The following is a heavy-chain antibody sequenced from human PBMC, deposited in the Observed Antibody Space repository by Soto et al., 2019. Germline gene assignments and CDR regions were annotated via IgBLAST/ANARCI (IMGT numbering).Heavy chain of an antibody. J-gene: IGHJ5*02. Sequence: PSETLSLTCTVSGGSISSYYWSWIRQPPGKGLEWIGYNYYSGSTNYNPSLKSRVTISVDTSKNQFYLKLSSVTAAVTAVYYCARHSRIAAAVNWFDPWGQGTLVTVS. V-gene: IGHV4-59*08. CDR1: GGSISSYY. CDR3: ARHSRIAAAVNWFDP. CDR2: NYYSGST. D-gene: IGHD6-13*01.